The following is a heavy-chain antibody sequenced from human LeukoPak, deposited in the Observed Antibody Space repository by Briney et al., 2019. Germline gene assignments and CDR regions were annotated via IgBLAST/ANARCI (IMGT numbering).Heavy chain of an antibody. Sequence: GGSLRLSCAASGFTFDDYGMSWVRQAPGKGLEWVSGINWNGGSTGYADSVKGRFTISRDNAKNSLYLQMNSLRAEDTALYYCARVEERIAAAGNYPDYFDYWGQGTLVTVSS. CDR2: INWNGGST. CDR1: GFTFDDYG. V-gene: IGHV3-20*04. J-gene: IGHJ4*02. D-gene: IGHD6-13*01. CDR3: ARVEERIAAAGNYPDYFDY.